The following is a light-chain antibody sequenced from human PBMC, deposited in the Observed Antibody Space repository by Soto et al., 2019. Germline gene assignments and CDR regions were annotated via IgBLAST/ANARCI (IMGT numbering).Light chain of an antibody. J-gene: IGLJ1*01. CDR2: EGT. V-gene: IGLV2-23*01. CDR1: SSDVGSYNL. Sequence: QSVLTQPASVSGSPGQSIAISCTGTSSDVGSYNLVSWYQQHPGKAPKLMIYEGTKRPSGVSNRFSGSKSGNTASLTISGPQAEDEADYYCCSSAGSSLYVFGSGTKVT. CDR3: CSSAGSSLYV.